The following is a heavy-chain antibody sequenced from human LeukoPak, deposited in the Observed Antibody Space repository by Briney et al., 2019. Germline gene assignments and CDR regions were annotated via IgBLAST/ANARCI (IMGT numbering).Heavy chain of an antibody. V-gene: IGHV1-8*01. D-gene: IGHD4-23*01. Sequence: ASVKVSCKASGYTFTSYDINWVRQATGQGLEWMGWMNPNSGNTGYAQKFQGRVTMTRNTSISTAYMGLSSLRSEDTAVYYCARGLRVTRGHAFDIWCQGTMVTVSS. J-gene: IGHJ3*02. CDR1: GYTFTSYD. CDR2: MNPNSGNT. CDR3: ARGLRVTRGHAFDI.